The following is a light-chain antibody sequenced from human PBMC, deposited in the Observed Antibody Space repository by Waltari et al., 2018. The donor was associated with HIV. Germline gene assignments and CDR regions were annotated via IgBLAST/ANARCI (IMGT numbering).Light chain of an antibody. J-gene: IGKJ5*01. CDR1: QGIANY. V-gene: IGKV1-16*02. CDR2: AGS. Sequence: DVQMTQSPSSLSASVGDRVTLTCRASQGIANYLAWFPQKPGKAPKSLIYAGSSLQSGVPSKFSGSGSGTDFTLTISGLQPEDCATYYCLQYDTYPLTFGQGTRLDIK. CDR3: LQYDTYPLT.